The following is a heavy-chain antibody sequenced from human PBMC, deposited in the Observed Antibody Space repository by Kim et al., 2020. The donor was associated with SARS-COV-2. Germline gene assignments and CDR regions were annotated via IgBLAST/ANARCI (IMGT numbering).Heavy chain of an antibody. V-gene: IGHV1-3*01. J-gene: IGHJ4*01. Sequence: ASVKVSCKASGYTFTRYAMHWVRQAPGQRLEWMGWINAGNGNTKYSQKFQGRVTITRDTSASTASMELSSLPSEDTAVYYCARAYPRFGWFGELLLHYF. CDR3: ARAYPRFGWFGELLLHYF. CDR1: GYTFTRYA. CDR2: INAGNGNT. D-gene: IGHD3-10*01.